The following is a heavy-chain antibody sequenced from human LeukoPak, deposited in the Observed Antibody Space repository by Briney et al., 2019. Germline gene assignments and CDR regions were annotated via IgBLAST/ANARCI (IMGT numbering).Heavy chain of an antibody. Sequence: PSETLSLTCPVTGSAFSNYFCIWIRLPPRKGLEWNAEINTNLSTNSKSSLTTRVAISLDTSKNQFSLRLTSVTAADTAVYYCARGQYCSTTTCYSARRYFDFWGQGTLVTVSS. CDR1: GSAFSNYF. J-gene: IGHJ4*02. CDR3: ARGQYCSTTTCYSARRYFDF. CDR2: INTNLST. V-gene: IGHV4-34*01. D-gene: IGHD2-2*01.